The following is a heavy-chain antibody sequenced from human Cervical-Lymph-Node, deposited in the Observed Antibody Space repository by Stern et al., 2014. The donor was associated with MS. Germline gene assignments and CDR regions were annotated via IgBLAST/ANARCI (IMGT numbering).Heavy chain of an antibody. J-gene: IGHJ4*02. D-gene: IGHD1-26*01. CDR2: ISYDGRDK. CDR3: AKGGSGSYLD. V-gene: IGHV3-30*04. CDR1: GFAFRRYA. Sequence: QVQLVESGGGVVQPGRSLRLSCAASGFAFRRYALHWVRQAPCKGLEWVALISYDGRDKSYTDSVKGRFTVSRDNSNNTVDLEMNSLRLEDTAVYYCAKGGSGSYLDWGQGSLVTVSS.